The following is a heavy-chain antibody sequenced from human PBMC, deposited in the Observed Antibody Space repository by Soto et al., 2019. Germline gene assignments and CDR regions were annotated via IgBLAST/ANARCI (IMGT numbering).Heavy chain of an antibody. J-gene: IGHJ4*02. D-gene: IGHD3-22*01. Sequence: PWGALGLSCSSSGFTVSSNYMSWVRQAPGKGLEWVSVIYSGGSTYYADSVKGRFTISRDNSKNTLYLQMNSLRAEDTAVYYCARDFSGYYSPYYFDYWGQGTLVTVSS. CDR1: GFTVSSNY. CDR2: IYSGGST. V-gene: IGHV3-53*01. CDR3: ARDFSGYYSPYYFDY.